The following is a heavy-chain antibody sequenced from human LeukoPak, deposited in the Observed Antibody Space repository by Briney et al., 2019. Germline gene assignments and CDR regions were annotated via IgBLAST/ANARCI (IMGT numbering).Heavy chain of an antibody. D-gene: IGHD4-23*01. CDR3: ARERDYGGKGGYYFDY. CDR1: GGSISSYY. V-gene: IGHV4-59*01. Sequence: SETLSLTCTVSGGSISSYYWSWIRQPPGKGLEWIGDIYYSGSTNYNPSLKSRVTISVDTSKNQFSLKLSSVTAADTAVYYRARERDYGGKGGYYFDYWGQGTLVTVSS. J-gene: IGHJ4*02. CDR2: IYYSGST.